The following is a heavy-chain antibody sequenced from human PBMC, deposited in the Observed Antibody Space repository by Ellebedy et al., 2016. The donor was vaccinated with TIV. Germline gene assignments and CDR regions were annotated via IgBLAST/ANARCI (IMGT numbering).Heavy chain of an antibody. D-gene: IGHD5-18*01. Sequence: GESLKISCAASGFTFSDYYMSWIRQAPGKGLEWVSYISGSSTYTNYADSVKGRFTISRDNSKNTLYLQMNSLRAEDTAVYYCARDQVYGIQLWFDYWGQGTLVTVSS. CDR1: GFTFSDYY. CDR3: ARDQVYGIQLWFDY. V-gene: IGHV3-11*06. J-gene: IGHJ4*02. CDR2: ISGSSTYT.